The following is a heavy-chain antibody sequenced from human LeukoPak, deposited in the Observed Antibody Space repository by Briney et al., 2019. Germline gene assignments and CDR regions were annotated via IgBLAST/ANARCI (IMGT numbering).Heavy chain of an antibody. CDR1: GDSFSSKTAA. D-gene: IGHD7-27*01. CDR2: TYYRSKWYN. V-gene: IGHV6-1*01. CDR3: AKDQLGPGGLANWFDP. J-gene: IGHJ5*02. Sequence: SQTLSLTCAISGDSFSSKTAAWNWIRQSPSRGLEWLGRTYYRSKWYNDYAISVESRITINPDTSKNQFSLQLKSVTPEDTAMYYCAKDQLGPGGLANWFDPWGQGTLVTVSS.